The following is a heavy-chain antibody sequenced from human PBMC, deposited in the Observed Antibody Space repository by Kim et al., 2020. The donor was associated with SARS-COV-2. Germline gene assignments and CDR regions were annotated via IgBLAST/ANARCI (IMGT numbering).Heavy chain of an antibody. Sequence: GGSLRLSCAASGFTFSSYAMSWVRQAPGKGLEWVSAISGSGGGTYYADSVKGRFTISRDNSKNTLYLQMNSLRAEDTAVYYCAKLGVRYSYGCFDYWGQGTLVTVSS. CDR2: ISGSGGGT. J-gene: IGHJ4*02. V-gene: IGHV3-23*01. CDR3: AKLGVRYSYGCFDY. D-gene: IGHD5-18*01. CDR1: GFTFSSYA.